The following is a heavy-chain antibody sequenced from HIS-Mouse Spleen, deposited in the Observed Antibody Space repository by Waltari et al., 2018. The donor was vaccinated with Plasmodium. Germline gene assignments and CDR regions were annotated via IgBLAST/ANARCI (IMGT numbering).Heavy chain of an antibody. CDR3: AKDRRSSSWYVDY. J-gene: IGHJ4*02. Sequence: QVQLVESGGGVVQPGRSLRLSCAASGFTFSSYGMHGVREAPGKGLEWVAVISYDGSNKSYADSVKGRFTISRDNSKNTLYLQMNSLRAEDTAVYYCAKDRRSSSWYVDYWGQGTLVTVSS. CDR2: ISYDGSNK. CDR1: GFTFSSYG. D-gene: IGHD6-13*01. V-gene: IGHV3-30*18.